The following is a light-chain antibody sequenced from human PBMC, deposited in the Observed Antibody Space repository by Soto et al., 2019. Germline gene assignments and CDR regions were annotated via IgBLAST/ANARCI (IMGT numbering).Light chain of an antibody. J-gene: IGLJ1*01. V-gene: IGLV2-14*01. CDR1: SRDVGSYNY. CDR2: EVS. Sequence: QAVLTQPASVFGSPGQSITISCTGTSRDVGSYNYVSWYQQHPGKAPKLMIYEVSDRPSGISSRFSGSKSGNTASLTISGLQTEDEADYYCSSYTSSSTLFGTGTKVTVL. CDR3: SSYTSSSTL.